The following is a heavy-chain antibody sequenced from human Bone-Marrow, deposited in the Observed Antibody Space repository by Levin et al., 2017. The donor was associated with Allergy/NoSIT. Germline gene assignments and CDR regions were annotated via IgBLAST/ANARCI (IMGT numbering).Heavy chain of an antibody. CDR3: AREQKSPDDAFDI. J-gene: IGHJ3*02. Sequence: GGSLRLSCAASAFTFSSYWMSWVRQAPGKGLEWVANIKEDGSEKHYADSVKGRFTISRDNAKNSLYVQMNSLRAEDTAVYYCAREQKSPDDAFDIWGQGTMVTVSS. CDR1: AFTFSSYW. V-gene: IGHV3-7*01. CDR2: IKEDGSEK.